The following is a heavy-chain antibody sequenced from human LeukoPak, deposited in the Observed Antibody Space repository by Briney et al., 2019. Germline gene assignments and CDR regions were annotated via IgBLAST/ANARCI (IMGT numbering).Heavy chain of an antibody. CDR3: AKVGGTGTTTVLAFDI. CDR2: ISGSGGST. D-gene: IGHD1-7*01. Sequence: PGGSLRLSCAASGFTFSSYSMNWVRQAPGKGLEWVSAISGSGGSTYYADSVKGRFTISRDNSKNTLYLQMNSLRAEDTAVYYCAKVGGTGTTTVLAFDIWGQGTMVTVSS. J-gene: IGHJ3*02. V-gene: IGHV3-23*01. CDR1: GFTFSSYS.